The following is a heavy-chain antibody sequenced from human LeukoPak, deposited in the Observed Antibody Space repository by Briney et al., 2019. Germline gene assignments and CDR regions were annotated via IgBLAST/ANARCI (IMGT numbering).Heavy chain of an antibody. V-gene: IGHV4-59*01. D-gene: IGHD2-15*01. CDR3: AKDRDSAFDY. J-gene: IGHJ4*02. CDR2: IYYSGST. Sequence: SETLSLTCTVSGGSISSYYWSWIRQPPGKGLEWIGYIYYSGSTNYNPSLKSRVTISVDTSKNQFSLKLSSVTAADTAVYYCAKDRDSAFDYWGQGTLVSVSS. CDR1: GGSISSYY.